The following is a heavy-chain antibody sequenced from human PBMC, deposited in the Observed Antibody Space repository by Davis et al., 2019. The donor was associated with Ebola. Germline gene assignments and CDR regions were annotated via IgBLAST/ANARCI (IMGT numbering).Heavy chain of an antibody. D-gene: IGHD3-3*01. Sequence: GGSLRLSCAVSGFTFNNYSMNWIRQAPGKGLEWLSYISSGGSYTNYADSVKGRFTISRDNAKNSLHLQMNSLRAEDTAVYYCAGGRYFDFHSPGDLYYVYGLGVWGQGTTVTVSS. J-gene: IGHJ6*02. CDR3: AGGRYFDFHSPGDLYYVYGLGV. CDR2: ISSGGSYT. CDR1: GFTFNNYS. V-gene: IGHV3-11*03.